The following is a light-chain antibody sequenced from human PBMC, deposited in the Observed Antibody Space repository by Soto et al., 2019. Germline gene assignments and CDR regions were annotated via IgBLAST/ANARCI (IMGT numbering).Light chain of an antibody. CDR1: QSVLYSSNNKNY. CDR2: WAS. CDR3: QQYYSFPQT. V-gene: IGKV4-1*01. Sequence: DIVMTQSPDSLAVSLGEGVTINCKSSQSVLYSSNNKNYLAWYQQKPGQPPKLLIHWASTRESGVPDRFSGSGSGTEFTLTISSLQAEDVAVYYCQQYYSFPQTFGQGTKVEIK. J-gene: IGKJ1*01.